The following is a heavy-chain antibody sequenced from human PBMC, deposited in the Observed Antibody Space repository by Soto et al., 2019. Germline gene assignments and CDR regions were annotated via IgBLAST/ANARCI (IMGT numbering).Heavy chain of an antibody. CDR2: IYLGDSDT. J-gene: IGHJ4*02. CDR1: GYSFTSYW. CDR3: ARQTYCSSTSCYTVDS. V-gene: IGHV5-51*01. D-gene: IGHD2-2*02. Sequence: GESLKISCKGSGYSFTSYWIGWVRQMPGKGLEWMGIIYLGDSDTRYSPSFQGQVTISADKSISTAYLQWSSLKASDTAMYYCARQTYCSSTSCYTVDSWGQGTLVTVSS.